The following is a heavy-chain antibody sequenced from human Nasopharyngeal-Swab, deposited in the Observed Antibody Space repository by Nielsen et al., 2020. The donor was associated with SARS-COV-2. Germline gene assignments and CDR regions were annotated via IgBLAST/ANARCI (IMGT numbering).Heavy chain of an antibody. Sequence: ASVTVSCKASGYTFTGYYMHWMRQAPGQGLEWMGWINPNSGGTNYAQKFQGWVTMTRDTSISTAYMELSRLRSDDTAVYYCARNSLEFDTSWYGAFDIWGQGTMVTVSS. CDR3: ARNSLEFDTSWYGAFDI. CDR2: INPNSGGT. V-gene: IGHV1-2*04. CDR1: GYTFTGYY. D-gene: IGHD6-13*01. J-gene: IGHJ3*02.